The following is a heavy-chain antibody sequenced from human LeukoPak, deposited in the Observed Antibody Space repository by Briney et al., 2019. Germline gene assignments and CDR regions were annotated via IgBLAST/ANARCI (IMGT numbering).Heavy chain of an antibody. D-gene: IGHD5-18*01. J-gene: IGHJ4*02. CDR1: GGTFSSYA. CDR2: IIPIFGTA. V-gene: IGHV1-69*13. Sequence: GASVKVSCKASGGTFSSYAISWVRQAPGHGLEWMGGIIPIFGTANYAQKFQGRVTITADESTSTAYMELSSLRSEAAAVYYCARDKRGYSYGYAGVFFDYWGQGTLVTVSS. CDR3: ARDKRGYSYGYAGVFFDY.